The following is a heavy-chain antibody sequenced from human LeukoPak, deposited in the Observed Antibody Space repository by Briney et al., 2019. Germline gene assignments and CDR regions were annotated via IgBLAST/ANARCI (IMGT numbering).Heavy chain of an antibody. D-gene: IGHD3-22*01. CDR2: IYYTGIT. J-gene: IGHJ4*02. CDR1: GASITSHY. CDR3: ARSVDYFDNTGPHMMFDY. V-gene: IGHV4-59*11. Sequence: WGTLSLTCNVSGASITSHYWKGSRPPPGKGGGGIGYIYYTGITKYNPSLTSRVSMSVDTSKNQFFLMMNSVTAADTAVYHCARSVDYFDNTGPHMMFDYWGQGSLVTVSS.